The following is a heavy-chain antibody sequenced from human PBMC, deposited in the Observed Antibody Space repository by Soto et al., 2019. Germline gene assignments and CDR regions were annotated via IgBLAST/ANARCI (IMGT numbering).Heavy chain of an antibody. Sequence: GGSLRLSCAASGFTFSSYSMSWVRQAPGKGLEWVSAISGSGGSTYYADSVKGRFTISRDNSKNTLYLQMNSLRAEDTAVYYCAETSVGYYDILTGYYDYWGQGTLVTVSS. CDR2: ISGSGGST. CDR1: GFTFSSYS. CDR3: AETSVGYYDILTGYYDY. D-gene: IGHD3-9*01. J-gene: IGHJ4*02. V-gene: IGHV3-23*01.